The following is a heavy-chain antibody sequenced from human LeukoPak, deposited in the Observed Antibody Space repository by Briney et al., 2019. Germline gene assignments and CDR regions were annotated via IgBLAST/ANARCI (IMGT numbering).Heavy chain of an antibody. Sequence: GGSLRLACAASGFTFSGSSMHWVRQAPGKGLESVAVIWYDGSNKYYADSVKGRFTISRDNSKNTLYLQMNSLRAEDTAVYYCARAGWDGSGSYYFDYWGQGTLVTVSS. D-gene: IGHD3-10*01. CDR3: ARAGWDGSGSYYFDY. CDR1: GFTFSGSS. V-gene: IGHV3-33*08. J-gene: IGHJ4*02. CDR2: IWYDGSNK.